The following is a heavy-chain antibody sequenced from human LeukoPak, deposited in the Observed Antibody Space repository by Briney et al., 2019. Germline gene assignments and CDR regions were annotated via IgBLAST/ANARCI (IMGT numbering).Heavy chain of an antibody. CDR3: ARQGRISMIVVLIEDAFDI. CDR2: IYTSGST. D-gene: IGHD3-22*01. CDR1: GDSISSGSYY. J-gene: IGHJ3*02. Sequence: SETLSLTCTVSGDSISSGSYYWSWIRQPAGKGLEWIGRIYTSGSTYYNPSLKSRVTISVDTSKNQFSLKLSSVTAADTAVYYCARQGRISMIVVLIEDAFDIWGQGTMVTVSS. V-gene: IGHV4-61*02.